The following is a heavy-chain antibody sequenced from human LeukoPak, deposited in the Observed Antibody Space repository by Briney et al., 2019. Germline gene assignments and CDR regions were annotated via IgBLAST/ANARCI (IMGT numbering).Heavy chain of an antibody. CDR2: ISWNSGSI. V-gene: IGHV3-9*03. CDR3: ARSRGYCSGGSCYDYYYYMDV. Sequence: GGSLRLSCAASGFTFDDYAMHWVRHAPGKGLEWVSGISWNSGSIGYADSVKGRFTISRDNAKNSLYLQMNSLRAEDMALYYCARSRGYCSGGSCYDYYYYMDVWGKGTTVTVSS. D-gene: IGHD2-15*01. CDR1: GFTFDDYA. J-gene: IGHJ6*03.